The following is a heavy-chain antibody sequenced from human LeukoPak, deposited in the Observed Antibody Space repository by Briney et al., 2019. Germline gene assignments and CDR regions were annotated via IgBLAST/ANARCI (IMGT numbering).Heavy chain of an antibody. CDR1: GLTFSSYW. J-gene: IGHJ4*02. D-gene: IGHD6-13*01. CDR3: ARELYGSSWSGRSYFDY. CDR2: IKQDGSEK. V-gene: IGHV3-7*01. Sequence: GGSLRLSCAASGLTFSSYWMSWVRQAPGKGLEWVANIKQDGSEKYYVDSVKGRFTISRDNAKNSLSLQMNSLRVEDTAVYYCARELYGSSWSGRSYFDYWGQGTLVTVSS.